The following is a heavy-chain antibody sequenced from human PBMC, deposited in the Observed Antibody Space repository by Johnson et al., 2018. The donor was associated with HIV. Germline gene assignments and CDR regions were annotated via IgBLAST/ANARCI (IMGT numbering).Heavy chain of an antibody. CDR3: ARDSYYDSSGYYSPPHDAFDI. J-gene: IGHJ3*02. V-gene: IGHV3-30-3*01. D-gene: IGHD3-22*01. Sequence: QVLLVESGGGVVQPGRSLRLSCAASGFTFSSYALHWVRQAPGKGLDWVAIISYDGSNEYYADSVKGRFTISRDNSKNTLYLQMNSLRAEDTAVYYCARDSYYDSSGYYSPPHDAFDIWGQGTMVTVSS. CDR2: ISYDGSNE. CDR1: GFTFSSYA.